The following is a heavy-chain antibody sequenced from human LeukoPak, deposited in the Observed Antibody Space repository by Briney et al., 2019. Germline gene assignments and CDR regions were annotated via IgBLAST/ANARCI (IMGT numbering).Heavy chain of an antibody. V-gene: IGHV1-18*01. D-gene: IGHD3-10*01. CDR2: ISAQHGQT. Sequence: ASVKVSCKTSGYSENFYGITWVRQVAGQGLEWMGWISAQHGQTEYAPNSQDRVTMTTDTYTNTAYMELSRLRSDDTAVYYCARSSGYGSFRYYMDVWGKGTTVTISS. J-gene: IGHJ6*03. CDR3: ARSSGYGSFRYYMDV. CDR1: GYSENFYG.